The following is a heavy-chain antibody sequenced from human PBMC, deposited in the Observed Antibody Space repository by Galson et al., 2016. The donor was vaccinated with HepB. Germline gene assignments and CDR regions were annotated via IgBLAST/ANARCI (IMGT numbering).Heavy chain of an antibody. CDR3: VAGKEYFQH. V-gene: IGHV3-30*03. CDR2: ISDDGTNK. CDR1: GFSFRNSG. D-gene: IGHD6-19*01. Sequence: SLRLACAASGFSFRNSGMHWVRQAPGKGLDWVCAISDDGTNKSTEDSVKGRFTISRDNSKNTLSLQMNSLRAEDTAVYYCVAGKEYFQHWGQGTLVTVSS. J-gene: IGHJ1*01.